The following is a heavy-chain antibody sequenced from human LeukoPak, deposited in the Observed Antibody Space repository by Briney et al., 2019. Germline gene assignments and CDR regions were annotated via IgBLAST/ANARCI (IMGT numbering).Heavy chain of an antibody. CDR3: ARDRIAVAGIFDY. J-gene: IGHJ4*02. CDR2: ISYDGSNK. D-gene: IGHD6-19*01. CDR1: TFTFSSYA. V-gene: IGHV3-30-3*01. Sequence: GGSLRLSCAASTFTFSSYAMHWVRQAPGEGLEWVAVISYDGSNKYYADSVKGRFTISRDNSNNTLYLQMNSLRAEDTAVYYCARDRIAVAGIFDYWGQGTLVTVSS.